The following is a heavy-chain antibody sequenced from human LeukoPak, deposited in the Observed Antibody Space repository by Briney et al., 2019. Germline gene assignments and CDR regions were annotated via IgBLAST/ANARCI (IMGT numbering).Heavy chain of an antibody. Sequence: ASVKVSCKASGYTFTSYGISWVRQAPGQGLEWMGWISAYNGNTNYAQRLQGRVTMTTDTSTSTAYMELRSLRSDDTAVYYCARDWQQLSPFDYWGQGTLVTVSS. D-gene: IGHD6-13*01. CDR1: GYTFTSYG. CDR2: ISAYNGNT. V-gene: IGHV1-18*01. CDR3: ARDWQQLSPFDY. J-gene: IGHJ4*02.